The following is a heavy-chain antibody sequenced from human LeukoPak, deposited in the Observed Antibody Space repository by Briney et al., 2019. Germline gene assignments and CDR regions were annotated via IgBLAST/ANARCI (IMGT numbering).Heavy chain of an antibody. CDR2: INGDGSST. Sequence: PGGSLRLSCAASGFTFSSYWMHWVRQAPGKGLVWVSRINGDGSSTSYADSVKGRFTISRDNAKNTLSLQMNSLRPEDTAVYYCARINIPVAGIGGGDYWGQGTLVTVSS. CDR3: ARINIPVAGIGGGDY. V-gene: IGHV3-74*01. J-gene: IGHJ4*02. CDR1: GFTFSSYW. D-gene: IGHD6-19*01.